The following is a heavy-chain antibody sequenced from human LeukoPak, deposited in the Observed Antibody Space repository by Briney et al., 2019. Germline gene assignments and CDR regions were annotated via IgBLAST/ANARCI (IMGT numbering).Heavy chain of an antibody. CDR1: GDSVSSNSAA. D-gene: IGHD6-13*01. Sequence: SQTLSLTCAISGDSVSSNSAAWNWIRQSPSRGLEWLGRTYYRSKWYNDYAVSVKSRITINPDTSKNQFSLQLNSVTPEDTAVYYCARGKAAAGTSYYYYMDVWRKGPTVTVPS. V-gene: IGHV6-1*01. CDR2: TYYRSKWYN. CDR3: ARGKAAAGTSYYYYMDV. J-gene: IGHJ6*03.